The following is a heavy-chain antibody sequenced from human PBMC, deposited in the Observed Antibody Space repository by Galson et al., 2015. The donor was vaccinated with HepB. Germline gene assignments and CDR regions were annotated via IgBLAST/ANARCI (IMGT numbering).Heavy chain of an antibody. V-gene: IGHV3-21*01. D-gene: IGHD1-26*01. CDR2: ISSSSSYI. CDR1: GFTFSSYS. CDR3: ARDYSGSSLNLDY. J-gene: IGHJ4*02. Sequence: SLRLSCAASGFTFSSYSMNWVRQAPGKGLEWVSSISSSSSYIYYADSVKGRFTISRDNAKNSLYLQMNSLRAEDTAVYYCARDYSGSSLNLDYWGQGTLVTVSS.